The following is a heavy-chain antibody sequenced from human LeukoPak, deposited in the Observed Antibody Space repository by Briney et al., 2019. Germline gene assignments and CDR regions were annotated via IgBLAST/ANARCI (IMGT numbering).Heavy chain of an antibody. V-gene: IGHV1-8*01. J-gene: IGHJ6*03. D-gene: IGHD6-13*01. CDR2: VNPNSGNT. Sequence: ASVKVSCKASGYTFTSYDINWVRQATGQGLEWMGWVNPNSGNTGHAQKFQGRVTMTRNTSISTAYMELSSLRSEDTAVYYCARGAGSSWLYYYYYYMDVWGKGTTVTVSS. CDR3: ARGAGSSWLYYYYYYMDV. CDR1: GYTFTSYD.